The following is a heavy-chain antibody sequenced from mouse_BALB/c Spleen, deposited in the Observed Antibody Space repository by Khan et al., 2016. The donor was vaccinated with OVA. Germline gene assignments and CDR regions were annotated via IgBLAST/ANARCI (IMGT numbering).Heavy chain of an antibody. J-gene: IGHJ4*01. Sequence: QVQLKQSGPGLAAPSQCLSITCTISGFSLTNYGVHWVRQPPGKGLEWLVVIWSDGSTNYNSVPKSRLTITKDNSQSQVFLKMNSLQTDDTAIYFCARQPYYHYNIMDYWGQGTSVTVSS. D-gene: IGHD2-10*01. V-gene: IGHV2-6-1*01. CDR3: ARQPYYHYNIMDY. CDR1: GFSLTNYG. CDR2: IWSDGST.